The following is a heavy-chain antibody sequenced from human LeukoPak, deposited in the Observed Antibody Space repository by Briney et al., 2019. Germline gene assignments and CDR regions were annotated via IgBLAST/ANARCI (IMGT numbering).Heavy chain of an antibody. CDR2: INHSGST. CDR3: ASLRVGSSFGYQYYIDV. CDR1: GGSISSFY. V-gene: IGHV4-34*01. D-gene: IGHD6-13*01. Sequence: SETLSLTCTVSGGSISSFYWSWIRQPPGKGLEWIGEINHSGSTNYNPSLKSRVTISVDTSKNQFSLKLSSVTAADTAVYYCASLRVGSSFGYQYYIDVWGKGTTVTVSS. J-gene: IGHJ6*03.